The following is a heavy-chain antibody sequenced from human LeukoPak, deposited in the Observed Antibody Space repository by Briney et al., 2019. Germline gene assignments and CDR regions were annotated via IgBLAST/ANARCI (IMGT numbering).Heavy chain of an antibody. CDR2: IYYSGST. V-gene: IGHV4-39*07. J-gene: IGHJ2*01. Sequence: PSETLSLTCTVSGGSISSSSYYWGWIRQPPGKGLEWIGSIYYSGSTYYNPSLKSRVTISVDTSKNQFSLKLSSVTAADTAVYYCARSGWTYWYFDLWGRGTLVTVSS. D-gene: IGHD6-19*01. CDR3: ARSGWTYWYFDL. CDR1: GGSISSSSYY.